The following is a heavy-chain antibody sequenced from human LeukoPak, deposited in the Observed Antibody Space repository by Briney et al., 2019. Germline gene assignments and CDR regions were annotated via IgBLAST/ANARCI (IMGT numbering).Heavy chain of an antibody. D-gene: IGHD3-22*01. CDR2: IYSGGST. V-gene: IGHV3-53*01. Sequence: PGGSLRLSCAASGFTVSSNYMSWVRQAPGKGLEWVSVIYSGGSTYYADSVKGRFTISRDNSKNTLYLQMNSLRAEDTAVYYCARDYYDSSGSTRLYYYGMDVWGQGTTVTVSS. J-gene: IGHJ6*02. CDR3: ARDYYDSSGSTRLYYYGMDV. CDR1: GFTVSSNY.